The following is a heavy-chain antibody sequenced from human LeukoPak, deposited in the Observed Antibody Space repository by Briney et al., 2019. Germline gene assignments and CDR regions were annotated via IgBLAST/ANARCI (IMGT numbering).Heavy chain of an antibody. CDR3: AREEWYYDSSGYTLFDY. CDR1: GGSISSYY. CDR2: VYTSGST. Sequence: SETLSLTCTASGGSISSYYWSWIRQPAGKGLEWIGPVYTSGSTNYNPSLKSRVTMSVDTSKNQFSLKLSSVTAADTAVYYCAREEWYYDSSGYTLFDYWGQGTLVTVSS. V-gene: IGHV4-4*07. J-gene: IGHJ4*02. D-gene: IGHD3-22*01.